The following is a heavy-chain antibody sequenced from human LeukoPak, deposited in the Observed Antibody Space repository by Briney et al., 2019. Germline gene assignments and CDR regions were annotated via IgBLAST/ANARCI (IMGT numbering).Heavy chain of an antibody. CDR3: ARDLHYCVAMSV. J-gene: IGHJ6*02. CDR2: IGSDNKP. Sequence: PGGSLRLSCEASGFTFSAYAMTWVRQAPGKGLEWVSSIGSDNKPHYSESVKGRFAITRDNSKNTLFLQLHNLRVEDTALYYCARDLHYCVAMSVCGQGTTVTVSS. V-gene: IGHV3-23*01. D-gene: IGHD4-17*01. CDR1: GFTFSAYA.